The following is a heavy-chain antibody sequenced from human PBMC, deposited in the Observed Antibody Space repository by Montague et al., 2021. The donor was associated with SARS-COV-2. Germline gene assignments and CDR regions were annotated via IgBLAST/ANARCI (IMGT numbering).Heavy chain of an antibody. V-gene: IGHV4-34*01. CDR1: GGSFSDYY. CDR3: ARGQVTVFGVLIMLPAAGPFDI. D-gene: IGHD3-3*01. CDR2: TTLRASA. Sequence: ETLSLTCSVYGGSFSDYYWTWIRQPPGKGLEWIGGTTLRASANYNPSLKSRVSISVDTSKNQLSLKLTSVTAADTGVYYCARGQVTVFGVLIMLPAAGPFDIWGQGTMVTVSS. J-gene: IGHJ3*02.